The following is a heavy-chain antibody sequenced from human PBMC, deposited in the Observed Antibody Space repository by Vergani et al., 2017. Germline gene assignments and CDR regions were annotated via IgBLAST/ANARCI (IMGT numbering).Heavy chain of an antibody. Sequence: QVQLVQSGAEVKEPGGSVQVSCTASGYTLNTYDINWVRQAAGQGLEWMGWMNPNSGNTGYAQKFQGRVTMTSITSIGTAYMELSGLTSDDTAVYYCARAPFRITAAEDYAFDVWGQGTLVTVSS. CDR3: ARAPFRITAAEDYAFDV. D-gene: IGHD6-13*01. J-gene: IGHJ3*01. CDR2: MNPNSGNT. CDR1: GYTLNTYD. V-gene: IGHV1-8*02.